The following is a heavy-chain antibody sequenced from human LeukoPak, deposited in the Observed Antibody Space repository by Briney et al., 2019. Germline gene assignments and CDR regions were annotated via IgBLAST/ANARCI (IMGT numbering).Heavy chain of an antibody. CDR1: GGSISSSNW. J-gene: IGHJ1*01. Sequence: SGTLSLTCAVSGGSISSSNWWSWVRPPPGKGLEWIGEIYLSGSTNYNPSLKSRVTISVDKSKNQFSLKLSSVTAADTAVYYCARVPYGDDEYFQHWGQGTLVTVSS. CDR2: IYLSGST. V-gene: IGHV4-4*02. CDR3: ARVPYGDDEYFQH. D-gene: IGHD4-17*01.